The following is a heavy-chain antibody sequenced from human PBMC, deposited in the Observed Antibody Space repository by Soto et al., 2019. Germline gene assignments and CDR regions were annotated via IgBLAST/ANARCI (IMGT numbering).Heavy chain of an antibody. CDR2: IIPIFGTA. CDR3: ARSMRLGELSFYSSDY. V-gene: IGHV1-69*13. J-gene: IGHJ4*02. CDR1: GGTFSSYA. Sequence: SVKVSCKASGGTFSSYAISWVRQAPGQGPEWMGGIIPIFGTANYAQKFQGRVTITADESTSTAYMELSSLRSEDTAVYYCARSMRLGELSFYSSDYWGQGTLVTVSS. D-gene: IGHD3-16*02.